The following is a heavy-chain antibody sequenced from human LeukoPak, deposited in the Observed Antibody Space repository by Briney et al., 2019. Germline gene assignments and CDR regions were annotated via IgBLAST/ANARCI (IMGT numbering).Heavy chain of an antibody. D-gene: IGHD6-13*01. CDR1: GFTFSSYA. V-gene: IGHV3-30*04. CDR2: ISYDGSNK. Sequence: GGSLRLSCAASGFTFSSYAMHWVRQAPGKGLEWEAVISYDGSNKYYADSVKGRFTISRDNSKNTLYLQMNSLRAEDTAVYYCARDASEIAAAGIIDPWGQGTLVTVSS. J-gene: IGHJ5*02. CDR3: ARDASEIAAAGIIDP.